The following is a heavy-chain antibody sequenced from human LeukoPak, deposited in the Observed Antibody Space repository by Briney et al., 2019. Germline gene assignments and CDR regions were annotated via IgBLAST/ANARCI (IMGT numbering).Heavy chain of an antibody. V-gene: IGHV3-21*01. J-gene: IGHJ4*02. CDR1: GFTFGSHT. CDR3: ARRKDDSSGPDDY. Sequence: PGGSLRLSCAASGFTFGSHTMLWVRQPPGEGLEWVSSISSSSTYIYYAESVKGRFTISRDNAKNTLYLQMNSLGAEDTAVYYCARRKDDSSGPDDYWGQGTLVTVSS. D-gene: IGHD3-22*01. CDR2: ISSSSTYI.